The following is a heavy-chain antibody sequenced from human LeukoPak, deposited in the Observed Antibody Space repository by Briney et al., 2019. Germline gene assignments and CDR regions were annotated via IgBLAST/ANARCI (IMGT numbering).Heavy chain of an antibody. D-gene: IGHD2-2*01. V-gene: IGHV3-23*01. Sequence: TGGSLRLSCAASGFTFSSYAMSGVRQAPGKGREWVSAISGSGGSTYYADSVKGRFTISRDNSKNTLYLQMNSRRAEDTAVYYCAKEQGVEVVPAAMDYWGQGTLVTVSS. CDR3: AKEQGVEVVPAAMDY. CDR1: GFTFSSYA. CDR2: ISGSGGST. J-gene: IGHJ4*02.